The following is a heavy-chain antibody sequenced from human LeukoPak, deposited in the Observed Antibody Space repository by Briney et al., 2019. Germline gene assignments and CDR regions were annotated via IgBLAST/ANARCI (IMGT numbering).Heavy chain of an antibody. CDR2: IYHSGST. J-gene: IGHJ4*02. CDR1: GYSISSGYY. D-gene: IGHD2-15*01. Sequence: PSETLSLTCTVSGYSISSGYYWGWIRQPPGKGLEWIGSIYHSGSTYYNPSLKSRVTISVDTSKNQFSLKLSSVTAADTAVYYCASLTFSFGYWWEQLPVDYWGQGTLVTVSS. V-gene: IGHV4-38-2*02. CDR3: ASLTFSFGYWWEQLPVDY.